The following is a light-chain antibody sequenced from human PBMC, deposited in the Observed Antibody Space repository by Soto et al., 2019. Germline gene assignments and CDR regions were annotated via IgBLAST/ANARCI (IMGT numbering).Light chain of an antibody. Sequence: EIVMTQSPPSLTVTPGEPASISCSSSQRLLHSNGNIFLDWYLQKPGQSPQLLIYLGCNRDSGVPDRVSGSGAGTHFTLKISRVEAEDAAIYYCKQALQPPYTFGQGTKLEIK. V-gene: IGKV2-28*01. J-gene: IGKJ2*01. CDR3: KQALQPPYT. CDR2: LGC. CDR1: QRLLHSNGNIF.